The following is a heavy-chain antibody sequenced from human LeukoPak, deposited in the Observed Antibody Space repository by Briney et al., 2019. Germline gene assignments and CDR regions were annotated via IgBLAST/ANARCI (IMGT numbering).Heavy chain of an antibody. J-gene: IGHJ4*02. V-gene: IGHV3-74*03. CDR2: INRDGSTT. D-gene: IGHD3-10*01. CDR3: ARDKKSGESSEIDY. Sequence: GVSLRLSCAASGFTFSNYWVHWVRHAPGKGLVWVSRINRDGSTTKYADSVKGRFTVSRDNAKNTLNLQMNSQRAEDTAVYYCARDKKSGESSEIDYWGQGTLVTVSS. CDR1: GFTFSNYW.